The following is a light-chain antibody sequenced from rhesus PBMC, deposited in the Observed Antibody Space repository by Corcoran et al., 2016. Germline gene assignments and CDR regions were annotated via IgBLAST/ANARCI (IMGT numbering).Light chain of an antibody. CDR1: TGAVTSGNY. J-gene: IGLJ1*01. Sequence: QAVVTQEPSLTVSPGGTVTLTCCSSTGAVTSGNYPHWFQQKLGQAPRGLLYNTNSKHSLTPARFSGALAGGKAALPLSDAQPEDEADYDCLLYYNGPYIFGPGTRLXVL. CDR3: LLYYNGPYI. V-gene: IGLV7-76*01. CDR2: NTN.